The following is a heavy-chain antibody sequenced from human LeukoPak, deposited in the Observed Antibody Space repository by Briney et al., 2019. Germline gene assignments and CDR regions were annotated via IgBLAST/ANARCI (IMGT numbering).Heavy chain of an antibody. CDR2: IYYSGTT. CDR3: ARLQRITMAGPDYWYFDL. V-gene: IGHV4-59*01. CDR1: GDSINSYY. D-gene: IGHD3-10*01. Sequence: PSETLSLTCTVSGDSINSYYWSWIRQPPEKGLEWIGYIYYSGTTSYSPSLKGRVTISVDTSKTQFSLKMNSVTAADTAVYYCARLQRITMAGPDYWYFDLWGRGTLVTVSS. J-gene: IGHJ2*01.